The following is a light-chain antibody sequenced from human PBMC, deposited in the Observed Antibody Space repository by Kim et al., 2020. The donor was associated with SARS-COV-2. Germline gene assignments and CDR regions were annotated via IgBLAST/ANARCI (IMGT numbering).Light chain of an antibody. Sequence: QPATITCYSSRGLLDSVGKTHLYWYLQKPGHSPQPLICEVSSRFSGVPDRFGGGGSGKDFTLKIGRVEADDVGVYYCMQCLRMITFGGGTKVDIK. CDR2: EVS. J-gene: IGKJ4*01. V-gene: IGKV2-29*03. CDR3: MQCLRMIT. CDR1: RGLLDSVGKTH.